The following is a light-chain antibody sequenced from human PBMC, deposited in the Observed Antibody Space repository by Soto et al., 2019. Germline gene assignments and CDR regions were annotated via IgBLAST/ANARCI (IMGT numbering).Light chain of an antibody. CDR1: QSVSSS. J-gene: IGKJ2*01. Sequence: EIVLTQSPATLSLSPGERAPLSSRASQSVSSSLACYQQNPGQAPRLLIYDASNRATGIPARFSGSGSGTDFTLTISSLEPEDFAVYYCQQRSNWPRYTFGQGTKLEIK. CDR2: DAS. V-gene: IGKV3-11*01. CDR3: QQRSNWPRYT.